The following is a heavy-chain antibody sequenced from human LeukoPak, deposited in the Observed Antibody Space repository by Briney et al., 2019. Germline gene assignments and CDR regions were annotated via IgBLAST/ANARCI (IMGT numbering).Heavy chain of an antibody. CDR2: IHTSGST. V-gene: IGHV4-4*07. CDR1: GGSTGNYF. D-gene: IGHD3-3*01. CDR3: ARDPEGHGYYFDY. Sequence: SETLSPTCTVSGGSTGNYFCTWLRQSAGKGLEWIGRIHTSGSTNYNPSLKSRVSMSVDTSKNQFSLKLSSVTAADTAVYYCARDPEGHGYYFDYWGQGALVTVSS. J-gene: IGHJ4*02.